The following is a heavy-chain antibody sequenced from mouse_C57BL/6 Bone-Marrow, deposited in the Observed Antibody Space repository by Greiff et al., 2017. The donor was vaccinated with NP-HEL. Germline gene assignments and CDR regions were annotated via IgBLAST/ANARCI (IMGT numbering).Heavy chain of an antibody. CDR2: ISNGGGST. V-gene: IGHV5-12*01. Sequence: EVKLVESGGGLVQPGGSLKLSCAASGFTFSDYYMYWVRQTPEKRLEWVAYISNGGGSTYYPDTVKGRFTISRDNAKNTLYLQMSRLKSEDTAMYYCARRGGSSLYYFDYWGQGTTLTVSS. J-gene: IGHJ2*01. CDR1: GFTFSDYY. D-gene: IGHD1-1*01. CDR3: ARRGGSSLYYFDY.